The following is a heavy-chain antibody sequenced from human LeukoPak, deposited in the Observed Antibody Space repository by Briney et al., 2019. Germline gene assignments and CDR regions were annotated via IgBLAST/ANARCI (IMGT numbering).Heavy chain of an antibody. J-gene: IGHJ4*02. CDR1: GGSISRSSYY. V-gene: IGHV4-39*07. D-gene: IGHD6-13*01. CDR3: ARGPPPHNSSSWYQFDY. Sequence: SETLSLTCTVSGGSISRSSYYWGWIRQPPGKGLEWIGEINHSGSTNYNPSLKSRVTISVDTSKNQFSLKLSSVTAADTAVYYCARGPPPHNSSSWYQFDYWGQGTLVTVSS. CDR2: INHSGST.